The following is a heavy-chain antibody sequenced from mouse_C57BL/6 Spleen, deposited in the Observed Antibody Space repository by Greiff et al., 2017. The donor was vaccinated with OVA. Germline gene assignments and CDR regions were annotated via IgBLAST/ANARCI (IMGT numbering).Heavy chain of an antibody. CDR2: INPNNGGT. Sequence: EVQLQQSGPELVKPGASVKISCKASGYTFTDYYMNWVKQSHGKSLEWIGDINPNNGGTSYNQKFKGKATLTVDKSSSTAYMELRSLTSEDSAVYYCARGGFYYDYEGFAYWGQGTLVTVSA. CDR3: ARGGFYYDYEGFAY. J-gene: IGHJ3*01. CDR1: GYTFTDYY. V-gene: IGHV1-26*01. D-gene: IGHD2-4*01.